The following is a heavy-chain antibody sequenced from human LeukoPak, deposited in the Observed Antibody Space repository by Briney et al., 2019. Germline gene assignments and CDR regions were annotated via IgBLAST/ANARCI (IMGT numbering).Heavy chain of an antibody. D-gene: IGHD2-2*01. CDR2: IWYEGSFE. Sequence: GGSLRLSCAASGFTFSSHGMHGVRQAPGKGLEGVAVIWYEGSFEYYADSVKGRFTISRDNSNRTVYLQMNSLRAEDTAVYYCARDKSTSCYYFDYWGQGTLVTVSS. CDR3: ARDKSTSCYYFDY. J-gene: IGHJ4*02. V-gene: IGHV3-33*01. CDR1: GFTFSSHG.